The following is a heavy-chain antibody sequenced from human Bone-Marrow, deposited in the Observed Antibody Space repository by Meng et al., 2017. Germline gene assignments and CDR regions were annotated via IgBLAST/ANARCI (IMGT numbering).Heavy chain of an antibody. D-gene: IGHD3-9*01. CDR1: GGSFSGYY. J-gene: IGHJ4*02. CDR2: INHSGST. Sequence: QVRPTEWGRGFLTPSATPPLTSAVFGGSFSGYYWSWIRQPPGKGLEWIGEINHSGSTNYNPSLKSRVTISVDTSKNQFSLKLSSVTAADTAVYYCARRKARYYDILTGHQVEEDYWGQGTLVTVSS. V-gene: IGHV4-34*01. CDR3: ARRKARYYDILTGHQVEEDY.